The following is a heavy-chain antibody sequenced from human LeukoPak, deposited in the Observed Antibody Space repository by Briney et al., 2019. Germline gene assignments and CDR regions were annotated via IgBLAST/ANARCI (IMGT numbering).Heavy chain of an antibody. Sequence: ASVKVSCKASGYIFTGYYVHWVRQAPGQGLEWMGWMNPNSGDTNYAQKFRGRVTMTRDTSITTAYVELSSLTSDDAAVYYCARGRYGLLSGYDYWGQGAMVTVSS. V-gene: IGHV1-2*02. CDR1: GYIFTGYY. CDR3: ARGRYGLLSGYDY. D-gene: IGHD3-22*01. J-gene: IGHJ4*02. CDR2: MNPNSGDT.